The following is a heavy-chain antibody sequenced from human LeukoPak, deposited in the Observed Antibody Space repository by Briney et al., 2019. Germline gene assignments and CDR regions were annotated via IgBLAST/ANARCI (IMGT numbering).Heavy chain of an antibody. V-gene: IGHV4-30-4*08. J-gene: IGHJ4*02. CDR2: VYYSGST. CDR3: ARSVYSGLLYYFDY. CDR1: GGSISSGDYY. Sequence: SQTLSLTCTVSGGSISSGDYYWSWIRQPPGKGLEWIGYVYYSGSTYYNPSLKSRVTISVDTSKNQFSLKLSSVTAADTAVYYCARSVYSGLLYYFDYWGQGTLVTVSS. D-gene: IGHD1-26*01.